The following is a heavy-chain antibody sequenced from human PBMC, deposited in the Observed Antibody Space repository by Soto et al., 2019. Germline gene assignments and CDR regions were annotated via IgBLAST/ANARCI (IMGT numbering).Heavy chain of an antibody. Sequence: QITLMESGPTLVKPTQTLTLTCTFSGFSLSTGGVGVGWIRQPPGKALEWLALIYWDDDKRYSPSLRSRLTITKDTYKNQXXLXMXNMDPVDTATYYCTHSRCGGDCLQSYSSHYYYGMDVWGQGTTVTVSS. D-gene: IGHD2-21*02. CDR1: GFSLSTGGVG. CDR3: THSRCGGDCLQSYSSHYYYGMDV. J-gene: IGHJ6*02. CDR2: IYWDDDK. V-gene: IGHV2-5*02.